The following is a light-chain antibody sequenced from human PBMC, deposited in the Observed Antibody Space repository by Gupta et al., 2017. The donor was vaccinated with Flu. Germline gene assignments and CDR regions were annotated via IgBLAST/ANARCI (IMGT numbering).Light chain of an antibody. CDR3: SSYTRIDTVV. Sequence: SITISCTATSSEVGDYDYVSWYQQHPGQAPKLILYEVKNRPSGISDRVSGSKSGKTASLTISGRQAEDEAHYFCSSYTRIDTVVFGGGTKLTVL. J-gene: IGLJ3*02. CDR1: SSEVGDYDY. V-gene: IGLV2-14*01. CDR2: EVK.